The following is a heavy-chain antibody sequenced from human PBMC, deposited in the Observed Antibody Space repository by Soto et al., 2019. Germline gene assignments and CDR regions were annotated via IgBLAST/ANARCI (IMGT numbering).Heavy chain of an antibody. CDR2: IYPGDSDT. Sequence: PGESLKISCKGSGYSFTSYWIGWVRQMPGKGLEWMGIIYPGDSDTRYSPSFQGQVTISADKSISTAYLQWGSLKASDTAMYYCAGATAPRYYGMDVWGQGTTVTVSS. CDR1: GYSFTSYW. V-gene: IGHV5-51*01. D-gene: IGHD1-26*01. CDR3: AGATAPRYYGMDV. J-gene: IGHJ6*02.